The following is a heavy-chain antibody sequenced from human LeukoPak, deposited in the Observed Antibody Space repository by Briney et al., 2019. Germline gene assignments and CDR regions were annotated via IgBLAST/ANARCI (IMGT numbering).Heavy chain of an antibody. CDR1: GGTLSSYA. CDR3: ARGPAYYDFWSGYFSNYYYYYMDV. V-gene: IGHV1-69*06. Sequence: SVKVSCKASGGTLSSYAISWVRQAPGQGLEWMGGIIPIFGTANYAQKFQGRVTITADKSTSTAYMELSSLRSEDTAVYYCARGPAYYDFWSGYFSNYYYYYMDVWGKGTTVTVSS. J-gene: IGHJ6*03. D-gene: IGHD3-3*01. CDR2: IIPIFGTA.